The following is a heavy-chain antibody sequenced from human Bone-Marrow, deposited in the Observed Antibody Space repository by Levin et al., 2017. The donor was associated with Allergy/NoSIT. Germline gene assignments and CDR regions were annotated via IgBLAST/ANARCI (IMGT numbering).Heavy chain of an antibody. J-gene: IGHJ6*02. V-gene: IGHV3-74*01. CDR1: GFTFSSFW. CDR2: ITSDGSGT. Sequence: RGESLKISCAASGFTFSSFWMHWVRQAPGKGLVWVSRITSDGSGTIYADSVKGRFTISRDNAKNTLYLQMNSLRAEDTAVYYCARAKNYGVDVWGQGTTVTVSS. CDR3: ARAKNYGVDV.